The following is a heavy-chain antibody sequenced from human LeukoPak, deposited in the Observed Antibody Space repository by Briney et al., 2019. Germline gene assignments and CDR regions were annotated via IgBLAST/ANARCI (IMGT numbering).Heavy chain of an antibody. CDR2: INPNSGGT. D-gene: IGHD4-23*01. J-gene: IGHJ4*02. CDR3: ARDTYGGNWSLGY. Sequence: ASVKVSCKASGYTFTGYYMHWVRQAPGPGLEWMGWINPNSGGTKYAQKFQGRVSMTSDTSISTAYMELSRLTSDDTAVYYCARDTYGGNWSLGYWGQGTLGTVSS. CDR1: GYTFTGYY. V-gene: IGHV1-2*02.